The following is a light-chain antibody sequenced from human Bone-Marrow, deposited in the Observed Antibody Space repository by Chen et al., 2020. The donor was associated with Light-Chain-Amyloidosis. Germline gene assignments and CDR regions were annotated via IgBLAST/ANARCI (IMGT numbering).Light chain of an antibody. Sequence: SYELTQPPSVSVSPGQTSRITCSGDDLPTKYAYWYQQKPGQAPVLVIHRDTERPSGISERVSGSSSGTTATLTISGVPAEDGADYHWQSADSSGTYEVIFGGGTLLTVL. CDR2: RDT. V-gene: IGLV3-25*03. CDR1: DLPTKY. J-gene: IGLJ2*01. CDR3: QSADSSGTYEVI.